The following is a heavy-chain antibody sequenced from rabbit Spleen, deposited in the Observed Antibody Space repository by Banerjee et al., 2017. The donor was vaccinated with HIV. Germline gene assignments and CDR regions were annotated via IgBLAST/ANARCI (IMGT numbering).Heavy chain of an antibody. V-gene: IGHV1S40*01. J-gene: IGHJ6*01. CDR2: IYPGSSGTT. CDR1: GFSFSSTYY. D-gene: IGHD8-1*01. Sequence: QSLEESGGDLVKPGACLTLTCSASGFSFSSTYYMCWVRQPPGKGLEWIGCIYPGSSGTTYYASWAKGRFSISKTSSTTVTLQMTSLTAADTATYFCARDTGTSFSSYGMDLWGPGTLVTVS. CDR3: ARDTGTSFSSYGMDL.